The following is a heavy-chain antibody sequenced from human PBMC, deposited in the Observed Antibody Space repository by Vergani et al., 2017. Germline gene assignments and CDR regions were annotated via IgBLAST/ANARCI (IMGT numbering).Heavy chain of an antibody. Sequence: EVQLLESGGSLKQPGGSVRLSCAASGFTFSTYAMHWVRQAPGKGLVWVSALTGGGVSTYYADSFKGRFIISRDNSRDTLYLQMNSLRPEDTATYYCVKDAGSYENFFDSWGQGTLVTVSS. J-gene: IGHJ4*02. V-gene: IGHV3-23*01. CDR2: LTGGGVST. CDR3: VKDAGSYENFFDS. CDR1: GFTFSTYA. D-gene: IGHD1-26*01.